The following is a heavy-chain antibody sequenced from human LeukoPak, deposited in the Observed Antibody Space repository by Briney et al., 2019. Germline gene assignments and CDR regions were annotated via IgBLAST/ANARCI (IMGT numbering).Heavy chain of an antibody. J-gene: IGHJ4*02. CDR2: INPNSGGT. V-gene: IGHV1-2*02. Sequence: GASVKVSYKASGYTFTGYYMHWVRQAHGQGLEWMGWINPNSGGTNYAQKFQGRVTMTRDTSISTAYMELSRLRSDDTAVYYCARGDTTVAIDSGLGYWGQGTLVTVSP. CDR3: ARGDTTVAIDSGLGY. D-gene: IGHD4-17*01. CDR1: GYTFTGYY.